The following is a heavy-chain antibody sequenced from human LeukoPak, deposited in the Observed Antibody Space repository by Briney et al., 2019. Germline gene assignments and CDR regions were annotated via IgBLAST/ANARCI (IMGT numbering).Heavy chain of an antibody. V-gene: IGHV4-59*01. Sequence: SETEALLYGVASGPQSRCFQRGTRQPPAKRLEWIGHIYYSGSTNYNPSLKSRVTISVDTSKNQSSLKLSSVTAADTAVYYCASRICNCRGYENFWYGSTHWGQGTLVTVSS. J-gene: IGHJ4*02. CDR2: IYYSGST. D-gene: IGHD3-3*01. CDR1: SGPQSRCF. CDR3: ASRICNCRGYENFWYGSTH.